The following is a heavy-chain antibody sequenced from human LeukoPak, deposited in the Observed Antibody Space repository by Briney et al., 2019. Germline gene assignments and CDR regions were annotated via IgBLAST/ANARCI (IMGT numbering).Heavy chain of an antibody. CDR2: IFYSGST. V-gene: IGHV4-39*01. J-gene: IGHJ4*02. D-gene: IGHD4-17*01. CDR3: ARHSAVTTFIFDY. Sequence: SETLSLTCTVSGGSISSSYYYWGWIREPPGKGLEWIGSIFYSGSTYYNPSLKSRVTISLDTSKNQFSLRLSSVTAADTAVYYCARHSAVTTFIFDYWGQGTLVTVSS. CDR1: GGSISSSYYY.